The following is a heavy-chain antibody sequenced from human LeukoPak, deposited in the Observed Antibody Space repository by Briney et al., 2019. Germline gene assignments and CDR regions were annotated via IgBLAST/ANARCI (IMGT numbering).Heavy chain of an antibody. CDR1: GFTFSNFA. D-gene: IGHD6-19*01. V-gene: IGHV3-23*01. CDR3: VSQRDHRVAVAGSFDN. Sequence: GGSLRLSCAASGFTFSNFAMSWVRQTPGTGLAWLSAISPDGNYIYYADSVKGRFATSRDNSKNTLYLQMTSLRVEDTAVYFCVSQRDHRVAVAGSFDNWGQGTLISVSP. CDR2: ISPDGNYI. J-gene: IGHJ4*02.